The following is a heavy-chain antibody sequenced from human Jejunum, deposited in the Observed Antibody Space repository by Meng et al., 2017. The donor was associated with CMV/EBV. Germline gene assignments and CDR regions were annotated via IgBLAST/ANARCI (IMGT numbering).Heavy chain of an antibody. Sequence: QVQLQESGPGLVKPSQTLSLTCIVSGGSVSSASYLWSWSRQPAGKGLEGIGRMYSSGSTYYNPSLKSRLTMSIDTSKNQFSLELSSVTAADTAVYYCARMTGTNYFDYWGQGTLVTVSS. CDR2: MYSSGST. D-gene: IGHD3-9*01. CDR1: GGSVSSASYL. J-gene: IGHJ4*02. CDR3: ARMTGTNYFDY. V-gene: IGHV4-61*02.